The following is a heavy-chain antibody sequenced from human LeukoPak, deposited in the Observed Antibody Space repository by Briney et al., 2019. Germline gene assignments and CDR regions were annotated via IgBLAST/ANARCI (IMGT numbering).Heavy chain of an antibody. V-gene: IGHV4-34*01. Sequence: SETLSLTCAVYGVSFSGYYWSWIRQPPGKGLEWIGEINHSGSTNYNPSPKSRVTISVDTSKNQFSLKLSSVIAADTAVYYCARGPWIQLWLPAGYYYGMDVWGQGTTVTVSS. CDR3: ARGPWIQLWLPAGYYYGMDV. D-gene: IGHD5-18*01. CDR1: GVSFSGYY. CDR2: INHSGST. J-gene: IGHJ6*02.